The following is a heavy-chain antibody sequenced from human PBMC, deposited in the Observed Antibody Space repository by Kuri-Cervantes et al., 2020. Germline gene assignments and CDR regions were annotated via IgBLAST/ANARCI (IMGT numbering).Heavy chain of an antibody. V-gene: IGHV1-18*01. CDR3: AREIAAAGTLTFDY. Sequence: ASVKVSCKASGYSFTNYGISWVRQAPGQGLEWMGWINCYNGNTNYAEKLQGRVTMTTDTSTSTAFMELRSLSSDDTAVYYCAREIAAAGTLTFDYWGQGTLVTVSS. D-gene: IGHD6-13*01. CDR1: GYSFTNYG. J-gene: IGHJ4*02. CDR2: INCYNGNT.